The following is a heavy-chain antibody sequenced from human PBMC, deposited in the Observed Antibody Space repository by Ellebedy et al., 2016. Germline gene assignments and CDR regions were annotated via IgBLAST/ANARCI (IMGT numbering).Heavy chain of an antibody. V-gene: IGHV3-48*04. D-gene: IGHD6-19*01. Sequence: GESLKISCAASGFIFSTYHMHWVRQAPGKGLEWVAYITTGSSVIYYADSVEGRFTISRDNSGHTLFLQMSSLRAEDTAIYYCVRGRYTSGWYPDYFDSWGQGTLVTVSS. J-gene: IGHJ4*02. CDR2: ITTGSSVI. CDR3: VRGRYTSGWYPDYFDS. CDR1: GFIFSTYH.